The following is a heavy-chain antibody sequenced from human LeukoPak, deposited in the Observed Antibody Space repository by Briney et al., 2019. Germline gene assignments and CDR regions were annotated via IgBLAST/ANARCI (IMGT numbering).Heavy chain of an antibody. J-gene: IGHJ4*02. CDR3: ARDGPLSGWYTFRVTRDFDY. Sequence: ASVKVSCKASGYTFINYAIHWVRQAPGQRLEWMGWISAYNGNTYYAQKLQGRATMTTDTSTSTAYMELRSLRSDDSAVYYCARDGPLSGWYTFRVTRDFDYWGQGTLVTVSS. V-gene: IGHV1-18*01. D-gene: IGHD6-19*01. CDR1: GYTFINYA. CDR2: ISAYNGNT.